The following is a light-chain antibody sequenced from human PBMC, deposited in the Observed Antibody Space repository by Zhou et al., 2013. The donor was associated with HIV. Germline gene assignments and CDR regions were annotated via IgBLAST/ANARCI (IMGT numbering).Light chain of an antibody. CDR2: AAS. Sequence: DIQMTQSPSSLSASVGDRVTITCRASETISVYLNWYRHKPGEAPKLLIFAASSLQSGVPSRFSGRGSGTDFTLTISGLQPDDFATYYCQQSSSGPYTFGQGTKLEIK. V-gene: IGKV1-39*01. CDR3: QQSSSGPYT. CDR1: ETISVY. J-gene: IGKJ2*01.